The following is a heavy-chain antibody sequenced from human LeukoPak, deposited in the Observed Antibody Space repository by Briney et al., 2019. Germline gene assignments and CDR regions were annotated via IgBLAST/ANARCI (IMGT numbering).Heavy chain of an antibody. CDR3: ATLCCGSYYMDV. CDR2: IIPISGTT. D-gene: IGHD2-15*01. J-gene: IGHJ6*03. V-gene: IGHV1-69*06. CDR1: GGTFRSYG. Sequence: GASVKVSCKASGGTFRSYGISWVRQAPGQGLEWMGGIIPISGTTNYAQKFQGRVTITADKSTSTAYMELSSLRSEDTAVYYCATLCCGSYYMDVWGKGTTVTVSS.